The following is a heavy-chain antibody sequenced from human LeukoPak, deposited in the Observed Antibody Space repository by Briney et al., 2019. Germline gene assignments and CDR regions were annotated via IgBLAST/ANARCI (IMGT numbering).Heavy chain of an antibody. CDR3: TRAVAGHPD. Sequence: SETLSLTCAVSGVPFSNYYWSWVRQSPRQGLERIGEINHSGYTNYNPSLKSRVTMSIDTSKNQFSLMLTSVTAADAGVYYCTRAVAGHPDWGQGTLVTVSS. J-gene: IGHJ4*02. CDR1: GVPFSNYY. V-gene: IGHV4-34*01. D-gene: IGHD6-19*01. CDR2: INHSGYT.